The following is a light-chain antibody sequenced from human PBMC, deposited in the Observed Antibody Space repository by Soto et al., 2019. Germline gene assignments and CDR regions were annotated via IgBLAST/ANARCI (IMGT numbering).Light chain of an antibody. J-gene: IGKJ1*01. CDR3: MQTLQTPT. CDR2: LGS. Sequence: DIVVTQSPLSLAVTPGEPASISCRSSRNLMHSNGYNYLDWYLQKPGQSPQLLIYLGSNRASRVPDRFSGSGSGTDFIQRISREEAEDVGVYYCMQTLQTPTFGQGTKVEIK. CDR1: RNLMHSNGYNY. V-gene: IGKV2-28*01.